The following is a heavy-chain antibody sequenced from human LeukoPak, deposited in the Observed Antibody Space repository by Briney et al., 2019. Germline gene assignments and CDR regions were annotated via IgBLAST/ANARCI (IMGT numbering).Heavy chain of an antibody. J-gene: IGHJ5*02. V-gene: IGHV5-51*01. CDR1: GYSFTSYW. CDR3: ACREFYSPWPGP. Sequence: GESLKISCKGSGYSFTSYWIGWVRQTPGKGLEWMGVIYPGDSRTRYNPSFEGQLTISADKSINTAYLQWSSLRALDTAMYYCACREFYSPWPGPWGQGTLVTVSS. CDR2: IYPGDSRT. D-gene: IGHD5-18*01.